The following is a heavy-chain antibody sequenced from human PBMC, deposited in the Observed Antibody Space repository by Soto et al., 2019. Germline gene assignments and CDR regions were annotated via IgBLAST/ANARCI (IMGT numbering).Heavy chain of an antibody. V-gene: IGHV3-23*01. Sequence: GGSLRLSCAASGFTFSSYAMSWVRQAPGKGLEWVSGISASAGSTHYADSVKGRFTVSRDNSKNTLFLQMNSLRAEDTAVYYCAKDRESSPLVFGYWGQGTLVTVSS. J-gene: IGHJ4*02. D-gene: IGHD3-22*01. CDR1: GFTFSSYA. CDR2: ISASAGST. CDR3: AKDRESSPLVFGY.